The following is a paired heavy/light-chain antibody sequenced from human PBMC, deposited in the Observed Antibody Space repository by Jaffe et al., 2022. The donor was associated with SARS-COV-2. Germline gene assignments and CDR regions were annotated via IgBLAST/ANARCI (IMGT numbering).Light chain of an antibody. V-gene: IGKV1-5*03. Sequence: DIQMTQSPSTLSASVGDRVTITCRASQSISNWLAWYQQKPGKAPKLLIYKASSLESGVPSRFSGSGSGTEFTLTISSLQPDDFATYYCQQYNSYSVYTFGQGTKLEIK. CDR3: QQYNSYSVYT. CDR1: QSISNW. J-gene: IGKJ2*01. CDR2: KAS.
Heavy chain of an antibody. Sequence: QVQLQESGPGLVKPSETLSLTCTVSGGSISSYYWSWIRQPPGKGLEWIGYIYYSGSTNYNPSLKSRVTISVDTSKNQFSLKLSSVTAADTAVYYCARDTGRGRWLQLPPWTDMDAFDIWGQGTMVTVSS. CDR2: IYYSGST. CDR3: ARDTGRGRWLQLPPWTDMDAFDI. V-gene: IGHV4-59*01. D-gene: IGHD5-12*01. J-gene: IGHJ3*02. CDR1: GGSISSYY.